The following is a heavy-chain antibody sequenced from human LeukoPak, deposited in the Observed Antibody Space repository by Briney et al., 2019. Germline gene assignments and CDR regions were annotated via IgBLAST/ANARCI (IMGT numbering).Heavy chain of an antibody. Sequence: SGTPSLTCAVSGGSISSSNWWSWVRQPPGKGLEWIGKIYHSGSTNYNPSLKSRVTISVDKSKNQFPLKLSSVTAADTAVYYCARGKIWSPVYLSHWGQGTLVTVSS. J-gene: IGHJ4*02. CDR2: IYHSGST. V-gene: IGHV4-4*02. D-gene: IGHD3-10*01. CDR3: ARGKIWSPVYLSH. CDR1: GGSISSSNW.